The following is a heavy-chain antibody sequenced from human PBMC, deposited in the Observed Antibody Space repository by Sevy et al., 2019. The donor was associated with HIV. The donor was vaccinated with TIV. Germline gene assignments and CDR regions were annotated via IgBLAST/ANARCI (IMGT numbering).Heavy chain of an antibody. D-gene: IGHD1-26*01. CDR2: IRPDGSDK. J-gene: IGHJ4*02. Sequence: GGSLRLSCAASGFTFSPYWMTWVRQAPGKGLEWVANIRPDGSDKYYVDSVKGRFTISIENAKNSLYLQMNSLRADDTAMYYCARGVGLDCWGQGALVTVSS. V-gene: IGHV3-7*01. CDR3: ARGVGLDC. CDR1: GFTFSPYW.